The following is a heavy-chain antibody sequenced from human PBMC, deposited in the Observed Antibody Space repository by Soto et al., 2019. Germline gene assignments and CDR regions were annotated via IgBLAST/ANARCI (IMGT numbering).Heavy chain of an antibody. D-gene: IGHD2-21*02. J-gene: IGHJ6*02. CDR3: AREVVVTAIHSPYGMDV. CDR1: GFTFSSYA. V-gene: IGHV3-30-3*01. CDR2: ISYDGSNK. Sequence: SLRLSCAASGFTFSSYAMHWVRQAPGKGLEWVAVISYDGSNKYYADSVKGRFTISRDNSKNTLYLQMNSLRAEDTAVYYCAREVVVTAIHSPYGMDVWGQGTTVTVSS.